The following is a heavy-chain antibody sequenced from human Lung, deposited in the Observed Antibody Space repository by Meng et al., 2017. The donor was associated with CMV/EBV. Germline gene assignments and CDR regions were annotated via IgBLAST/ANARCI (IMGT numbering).Heavy chain of an antibody. CDR1: GFTLSRYS. V-gene: IGHV3-21*01. Sequence: GESXKIXCAASGFTLSRYSMNWVRQAPGKGLEWVASIRSSIRYIYYTDSVKGRLTISTDNAKTSLYLQMNSLRAEDTAGYYWTRAAQLLWVGEGKNYFDKWGKGTXVTVYS. J-gene: IGHJ4*02. CDR2: IRSSIRYI. CDR3: TRAAQLLWVGEGKNYFDK. D-gene: IGHD3-10*01.